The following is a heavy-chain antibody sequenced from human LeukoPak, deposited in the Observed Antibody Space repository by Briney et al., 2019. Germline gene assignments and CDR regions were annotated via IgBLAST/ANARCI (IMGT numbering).Heavy chain of an antibody. V-gene: IGHV4-39*07. J-gene: IGHJ4*02. CDR1: GGSISGSSYY. Sequence: SETLSLTCTVSGGSISGSSYYWGWIRQPPGKGLEWIGSIYYSGSTYYNPSLKSRVTISVDTSKNQFSLKLSSVTAADTAVYYCAREAMSSYYFDYWGQGTLVTVSS. D-gene: IGHD5-18*01. CDR3: AREAMSSYYFDY. CDR2: IYYSGST.